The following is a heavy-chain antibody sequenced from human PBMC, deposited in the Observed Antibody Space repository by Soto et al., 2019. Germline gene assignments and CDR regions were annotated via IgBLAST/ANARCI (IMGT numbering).Heavy chain of an antibody. Sequence: GESLKISCTGCGYSFTSYWIGWVRQMPGKGLEWMGIIYPGDSDTRYRRSFQGQVTISADKSISTGYLHWSSMKASETAEYYCARRPTYYYESSGYYYVTYFDYWGPGTLVTVSS. CDR2: IYPGDSDT. CDR1: GYSFTSYW. CDR3: ARRPTYYYESSGYYYVTYFDY. V-gene: IGHV5-51*01. D-gene: IGHD3-22*01. J-gene: IGHJ4*02.